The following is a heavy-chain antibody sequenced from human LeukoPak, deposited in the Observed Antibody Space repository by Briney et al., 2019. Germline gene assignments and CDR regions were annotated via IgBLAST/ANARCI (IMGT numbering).Heavy chain of an antibody. V-gene: IGHV4-34*01. Sequence: SETLSLTCAVYGGSFSGYYWSWIRQPPGKGLEWIGEINHSGSTNYNPSLKSRVTISVDTSKNQFSLKLSSVTAADTAVYYCARGSLLRYFDWLWDYRGQGTLVTVSS. J-gene: IGHJ4*02. CDR1: GGSFSGYY. CDR2: INHSGST. D-gene: IGHD3-9*01. CDR3: ARGSLLRYFDWLWDY.